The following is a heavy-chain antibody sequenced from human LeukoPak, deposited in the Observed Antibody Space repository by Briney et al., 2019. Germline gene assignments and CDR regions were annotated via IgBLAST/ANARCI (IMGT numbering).Heavy chain of an antibody. CDR2: ISGSGGST. Sequence: PGGSLRLSCAASGFTFSSYAMSWVRQAPGKGLEWVSGISGSGGSTYYADTVKGRLTISRDNSKNTLYLQMNSLRAEDTAVYYCAKWKYSSSGLDDYWGQGTLVTVSS. D-gene: IGHD6-6*01. J-gene: IGHJ4*02. CDR3: AKWKYSSSGLDDY. V-gene: IGHV3-23*01. CDR1: GFTFSSYA.